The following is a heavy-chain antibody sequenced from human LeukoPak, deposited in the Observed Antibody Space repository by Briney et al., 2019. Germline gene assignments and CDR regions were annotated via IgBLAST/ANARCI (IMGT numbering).Heavy chain of an antibody. CDR2: INTNTGNP. CDR1: GYTFTSYA. Sequence: ASVKVSCKASGYTFTSYALNWVRQAPGQGLEWMGWINTNTGNPTYAQGFTGRFVFSLDTSVSTAYLQITSLKAEDTAVYYCARDATQSGSFHFDYWGQGTLVTVSS. V-gene: IGHV7-4-1*02. CDR3: ARDATQSGSFHFDY. D-gene: IGHD1-26*01. J-gene: IGHJ4*02.